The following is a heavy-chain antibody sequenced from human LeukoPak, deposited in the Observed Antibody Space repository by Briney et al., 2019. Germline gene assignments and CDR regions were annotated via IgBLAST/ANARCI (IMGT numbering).Heavy chain of an antibody. Sequence: SETLSLTCAVSGYSITSGYYWGWVRHPPGKGLEWIGIIDRSGNSYYNPSLRTRVTISVDKSKNQLSLKLNSVSAADTAIYYYARVDNDPGVGSYAANQRYYSSMDVWGKGTTVIVSS. J-gene: IGHJ6*03. CDR2: IDRSGNS. CDR1: GYSITSGYY. V-gene: IGHV4-38-2*01. CDR3: ARVDNDPGVGSYAANQRYYSSMDV. D-gene: IGHD1-26*01.